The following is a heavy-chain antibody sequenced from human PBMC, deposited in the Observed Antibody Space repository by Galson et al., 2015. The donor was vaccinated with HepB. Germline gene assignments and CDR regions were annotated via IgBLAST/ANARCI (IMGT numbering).Heavy chain of an antibody. CDR3: ARYGDDGSGYYQKYYFDY. D-gene: IGHD3-22*01. Sequence: QSGAEVKKPGESLKISCKGSGYSFTSYWIGWVRQMPGKGLEWMGIIYPGDSDTRYSPSFQGQVTISADKSISTAYLQWSSLKASDTAMYYCARYGDDGSGYYQKYYFDYWGPGTLVTVSS. CDR1: GYSFTSYW. CDR2: IYPGDSDT. V-gene: IGHV5-51*03. J-gene: IGHJ4*02.